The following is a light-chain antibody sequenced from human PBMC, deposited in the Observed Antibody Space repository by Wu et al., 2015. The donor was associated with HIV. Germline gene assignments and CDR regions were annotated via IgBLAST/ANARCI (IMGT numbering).Light chain of an antibody. CDR1: QTVGADY. Sequence: EIVLTQSPDTLSLSPGERVTLSCRASQTVGADYLAWYQQKPGQAPRLLIYTASTRATGIPDRFSGSGSGTDFTLTISSLEPEDFAVYYCQQRSSWPLTFGQGTRLEI. J-gene: IGKJ5*01. CDR3: QQRSSWPLT. CDR2: TAS. V-gene: IGKV3D-20*02.